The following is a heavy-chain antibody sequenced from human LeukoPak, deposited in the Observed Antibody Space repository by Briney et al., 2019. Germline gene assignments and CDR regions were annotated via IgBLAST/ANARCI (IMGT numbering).Heavy chain of an antibody. V-gene: IGHV3-23*01. CDR2: ISCSGGSK. D-gene: IGHD3-22*01. Sequence: GGSLRLSCAASGFTFSSYAMRWVRQAPGKGLEWVSAISCSGGSKYYADSVKGRFTISRDNSKNTLYLQMNSLRAEDTAVYYCAKGTRMIVVDNTIDYWGQGTLVTVSP. J-gene: IGHJ4*02. CDR1: GFTFSSYA. CDR3: AKGTRMIVVDNTIDY.